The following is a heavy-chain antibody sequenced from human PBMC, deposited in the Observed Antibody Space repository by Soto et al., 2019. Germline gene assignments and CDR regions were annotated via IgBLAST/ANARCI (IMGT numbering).Heavy chain of an antibody. V-gene: IGHV3-30*18. J-gene: IGHJ6*03. Sequence: QVQLVESWGGVVQPGRSLRLSCAASGFTFSSYGMYWVRQAPGKGLEWVAVISYDGSKEFYADSVKGRFTISRDNSKNTLYLQMNSLRAEDTAVYSCAKGGWQLVRYYMDVWGKGTTVTVS. CDR1: GFTFSSYG. CDR3: AKGGWQLVRYYMDV. CDR2: ISYDGSKE. D-gene: IGHD6-6*01.